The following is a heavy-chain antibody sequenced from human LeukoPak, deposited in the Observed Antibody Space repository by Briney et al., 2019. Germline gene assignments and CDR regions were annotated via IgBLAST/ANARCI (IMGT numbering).Heavy chain of an antibody. CDR2: TSYDGSNK. D-gene: IGHD3-10*01. V-gene: IGHV3-30*09. CDR1: GFTFSTYA. Sequence: GGSLRLSCAASGFTFSTYAMHWVRQGPGKGLEWAAVTSYDGSNKYYADSVKGRFAISRDNSKNTLYLQMSSLSAEDTAVYYCARTTTPHYYGSGSYALGYWGQGTLVTVPS. J-gene: IGHJ4*02. CDR3: ARTTTPHYYGSGSYALGY.